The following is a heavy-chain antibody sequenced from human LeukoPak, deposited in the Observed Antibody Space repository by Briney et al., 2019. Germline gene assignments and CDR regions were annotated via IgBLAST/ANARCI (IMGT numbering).Heavy chain of an antibody. J-gene: IGHJ4*02. Sequence: GGSLRLSCAASGFTFSSYAMSWVRQAPGKGLEWVSAISGSGGSTYYADPVKGRFTISRDNSKNTLYLQMNSLRAEDTAVYYCAKGPMATVTTYDYWGQGTLVTVSS. D-gene: IGHD4-11*01. CDR1: GFTFSSYA. CDR2: ISGSGGST. V-gene: IGHV3-23*01. CDR3: AKGPMATVTTYDY.